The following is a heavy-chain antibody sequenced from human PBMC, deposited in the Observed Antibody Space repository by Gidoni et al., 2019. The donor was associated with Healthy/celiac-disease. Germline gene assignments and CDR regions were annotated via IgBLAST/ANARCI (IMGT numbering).Heavy chain of an antibody. Sequence: EVQLVQSGAEVKKPGESLRISCKGSGYSFTSYGISWVRQMPGKGLEWMGRIDPSDSYTNYSPSFQGHVTISADKSISTAYLQWSSLKASDTAMYYCARHLGYGDYDSLALTYYYYYGMDVWGQGTTVTVSS. CDR2: IDPSDSYT. CDR1: GYSFTSYG. J-gene: IGHJ6*02. D-gene: IGHD4-17*01. V-gene: IGHV5-10-1*01. CDR3: ARHLGYGDYDSLALTYYYYYGMDV.